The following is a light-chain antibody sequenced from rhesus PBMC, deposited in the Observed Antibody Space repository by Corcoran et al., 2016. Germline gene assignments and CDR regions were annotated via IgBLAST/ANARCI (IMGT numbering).Light chain of an antibody. Sequence: DIQMTQSPSSLSASVGDRVTITCRASQDISNWVAWYQQKPGKAPKLLIYRASNLETGVPSRFSGSGSRTVFTLIISSLQPEDIATYYCQQHDNSPRTFGQGTRGEIK. CDR1: QDISNW. CDR3: QQHDNSPRT. V-gene: IGKV1-69*01. J-gene: IGKJ1*01. CDR2: RAS.